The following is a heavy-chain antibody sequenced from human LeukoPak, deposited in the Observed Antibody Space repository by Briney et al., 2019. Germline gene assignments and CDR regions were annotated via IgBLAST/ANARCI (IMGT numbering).Heavy chain of an antibody. CDR1: GFTFSSYA. J-gene: IGHJ4*02. D-gene: IGHD2-15*01. Sequence: GGSLRLSCAASGFTFSSYAMSWVRQAPGKGLEWVSAISGSGGSTYYADSVKGRFTISRDNSKNTLYLQMNSLRAEDTAVYYCAKDGRYCSGGSFYWWDYWGQGTLVTVSS. CDR2: ISGSGGST. V-gene: IGHV3-23*01. CDR3: AKDGRYCSGGSFYWWDY.